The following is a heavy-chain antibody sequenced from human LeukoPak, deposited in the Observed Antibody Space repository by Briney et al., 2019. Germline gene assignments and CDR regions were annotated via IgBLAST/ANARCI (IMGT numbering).Heavy chain of an antibody. J-gene: IGHJ4*02. CDR2: IYSDNSET. CDR1: GYSFTTFW. V-gene: IGHV5-51*01. Sequence: GESLKISCQGSGYSFTTFWIGWVRQMPGKGLGWMGIIYSDNSETRYSTSFQGQVTISADKSISTAYLQWSSLKASDTAMYYCARVREAVAGIPTVYFFDYWGQGTLVTVSS. D-gene: IGHD6-19*01. CDR3: ARVREAVAGIPTVYFFDY.